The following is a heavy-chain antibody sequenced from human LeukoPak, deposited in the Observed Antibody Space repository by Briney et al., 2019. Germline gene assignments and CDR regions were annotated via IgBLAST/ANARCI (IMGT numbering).Heavy chain of an antibody. D-gene: IGHD3-10*01. CDR3: ARDSYMVRGGFDP. Sequence: SETLSLTCTVSGGSISSSSYYWGWIRQPPGKGLEWIGSIYYSGSTYYNPSLKSRVTISVDTSKNQFSLKLSSVTAADTAVYYCARDSYMVRGGFDPWGQGTLVTVSS. J-gene: IGHJ5*02. V-gene: IGHV4-39*07. CDR2: IYYSGST. CDR1: GGSISSSSYY.